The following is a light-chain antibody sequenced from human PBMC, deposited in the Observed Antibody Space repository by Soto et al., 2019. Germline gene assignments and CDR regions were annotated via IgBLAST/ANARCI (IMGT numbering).Light chain of an antibody. J-gene: IGLJ1*01. CDR2: DVS. CDR3: CSYAGTSTYV. Sequence: QSVLTQPRSVSGSPGQSVTISCTGTSSDVGNYDYVSWYLQHPGKAPKVLISDVSRRHSGVPDRFSGSKSGNTASLTISGLLVEDEGDYYCCSYAGTSTYVFGSGTKLTVL. CDR1: SSDVGNYDY. V-gene: IGLV2-11*01.